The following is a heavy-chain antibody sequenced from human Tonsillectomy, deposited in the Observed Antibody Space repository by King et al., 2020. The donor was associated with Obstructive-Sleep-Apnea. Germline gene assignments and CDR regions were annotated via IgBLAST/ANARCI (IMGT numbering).Heavy chain of an antibody. Sequence: QVQLQESGPGLVKPSQTLSLTCTVSGGSISSGGHYWSWIRQPPGKGLEWIAYVYYSGNTYYNPSLKSRVSISVDPSKNQFSLKLSSVTAADTAVYYCARVNTVVVIGANGAAELPVVEKAIYYFDQWGQGTLVTVSS. V-gene: IGHV4-30-4*01. CDR3: ARVNTVVVIGANGAAELPVVEKAIYYFDQ. CDR2: VYYSGNT. J-gene: IGHJ4*02. CDR1: GGSISSGGHY. D-gene: IGHD2-15*01.